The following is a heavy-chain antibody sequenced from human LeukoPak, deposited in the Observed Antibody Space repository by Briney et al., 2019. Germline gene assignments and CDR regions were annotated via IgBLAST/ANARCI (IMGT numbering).Heavy chain of an antibody. V-gene: IGHV3-21*01. CDR3: ARGYSSGSNYFDY. CDR2: ISSSSSYI. D-gene: IGHD6-19*01. CDR1: GFTFSSYS. J-gene: IGHJ4*02. Sequence: PGGSLRLSCAASGFTFSSYSMNWVRQAPGKGLEWVSSISSSSSYIYYADSVKGRFTISRDNAKNSLYLQMNSLRAEDTAVYYCARGYSSGSNYFDYWGQGTLVTVSS.